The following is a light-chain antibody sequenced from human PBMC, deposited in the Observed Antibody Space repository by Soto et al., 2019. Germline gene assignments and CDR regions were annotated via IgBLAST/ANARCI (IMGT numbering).Light chain of an antibody. CDR3: QHWT. CDR2: GAS. J-gene: IGKJ1*01. Sequence: EIVLTQSPGTLSFSPVERATLSCRASQSVSSSYLAWYQQKPGQAPRLLIYGASSRATGIPDRFSGSGSGTDFTLTISRLEPEDFAVYYCQHWTFGQGTKVDI. V-gene: IGKV3-20*01. CDR1: QSVSSSY.